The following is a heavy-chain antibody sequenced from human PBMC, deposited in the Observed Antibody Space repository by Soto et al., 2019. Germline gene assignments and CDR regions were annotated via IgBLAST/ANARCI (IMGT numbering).Heavy chain of an antibody. CDR1: GGAISRDL. V-gene: IGHV1-69*13. CDR3: ARAIDCRSGGSRYYFHDRSLDV. Sequence: SVKATSKECGGAISRDLVSRGSNKPRKRLEWMGGIIPIFGTANYAQKFQGRVTITADESTSTAYMELSSLRSEDTAVYYCARAIDCRSGGSRYYFHDRSLDVWGQGTTVTVSS. D-gene: IGHD2-15*01. J-gene: IGHJ6*02. CDR2: IIPIFGTA.